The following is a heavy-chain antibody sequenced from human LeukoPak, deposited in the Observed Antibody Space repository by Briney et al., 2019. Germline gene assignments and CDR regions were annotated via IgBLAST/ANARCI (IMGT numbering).Heavy chain of an antibody. CDR2: IYSGGST. D-gene: IGHD5-12*01. CDR3: ARGRDGYNLGY. Sequence: PGGSLRLSCVASGFTVSSNYMSWVRQAPGKGLEWVSVIYSGGSTYYADSVKGRFTISRDNSKNTLYLQMSSLRAEDTAVYCCARGRDGYNLGYWGQGTLVTVSS. V-gene: IGHV3-66*01. J-gene: IGHJ4*02. CDR1: GFTVSSNY.